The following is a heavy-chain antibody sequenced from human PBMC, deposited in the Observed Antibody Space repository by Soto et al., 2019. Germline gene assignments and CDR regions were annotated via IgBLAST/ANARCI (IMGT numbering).Heavy chain of an antibody. Sequence: ASVKVSCKASGYTFTSYGISWVRQAPGQGLERMGWISAYNGNTNYAQKLQGRVTMTTDTSTSTAYMELRSLRSDDTAVYYFAIFVYGDYNNWFDPWGQGTLVTVSS. D-gene: IGHD4-17*01. J-gene: IGHJ5*02. V-gene: IGHV1-18*01. CDR3: AIFVYGDYNNWFDP. CDR2: ISAYNGNT. CDR1: GYTFTSYG.